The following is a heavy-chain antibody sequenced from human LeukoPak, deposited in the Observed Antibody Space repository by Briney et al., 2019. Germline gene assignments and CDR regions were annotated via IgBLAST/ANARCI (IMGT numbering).Heavy chain of an antibody. Sequence: GGSLRLSCAASGFNFSSYAMSWVRQAPGKGLEWVSTISGSGGSTYYADSVKGRFTISRDNPKNTLYVQMNSLRAEDTAVYYCAKSDNYDFWSGSNFDYWGQGTLVTVSS. CDR3: AKSDNYDFWSGSNFDY. J-gene: IGHJ4*02. CDR1: GFNFSSYA. D-gene: IGHD3-3*01. CDR2: ISGSGGST. V-gene: IGHV3-23*01.